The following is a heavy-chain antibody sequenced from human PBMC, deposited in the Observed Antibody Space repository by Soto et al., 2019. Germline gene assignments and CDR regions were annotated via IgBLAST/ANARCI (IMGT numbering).Heavy chain of an antibody. D-gene: IGHD6-13*01. Sequence: PGGSLRLSCAASGFTFSSYGMHWVRQAPGKGLEWVAVIWYDGSNKYYADSVKGRFTISRDNSKNTLYLQMNSLRAEDTAVYYCAREERSSSWYRGSYYYYCMDVWGQGTTVTVSS. V-gene: IGHV3-33*01. CDR1: GFTFSSYG. J-gene: IGHJ6*02. CDR2: IWYDGSNK. CDR3: AREERSSSWYRGSYYYYCMDV.